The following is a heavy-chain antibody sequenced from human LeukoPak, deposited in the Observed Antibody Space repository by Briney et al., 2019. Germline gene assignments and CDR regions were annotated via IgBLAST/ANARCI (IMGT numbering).Heavy chain of an antibody. CDR2: MYLSGTI. CDR3: AGLVGRYSSGLYDYYFDY. Sequence: SETLSLTCTVSGDSINSLDLWSWVRQPPGKGLEWIGEMYLSGTIHSNPSVKSRVTISIDKSKNQFFLNLSSVTAADTAVYYCAGLVGRYSSGLYDYYFDYWGQGTLVTVSS. J-gene: IGHJ4*02. V-gene: IGHV4-4*02. CDR1: GDSINSLDL. D-gene: IGHD3-22*01.